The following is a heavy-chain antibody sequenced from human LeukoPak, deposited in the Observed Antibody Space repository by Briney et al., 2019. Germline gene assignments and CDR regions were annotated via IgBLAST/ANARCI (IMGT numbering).Heavy chain of an antibody. CDR1: GYTFTSYG. J-gene: IGHJ4*02. D-gene: IGHD3-10*01. Sequence: GASVKVSCKASGYTFTSYGISWVRQAPGQGLEWMGWISAYNGNTNYAQKFQGRVTMTRDTSISTVYMELSRLRSDDTAVYYCARDRWLVTMVRGVIIDYWGQGTLVTVSS. CDR2: ISAYNGNT. V-gene: IGHV1-18*01. CDR3: ARDRWLVTMVRGVIIDY.